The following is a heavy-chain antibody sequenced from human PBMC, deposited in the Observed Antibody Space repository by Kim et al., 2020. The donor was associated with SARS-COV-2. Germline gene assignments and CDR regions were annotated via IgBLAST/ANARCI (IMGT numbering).Heavy chain of an antibody. CDR2: INHSGST. J-gene: IGHJ6*02. CDR3: GWRNYYYYGMDV. Sequence: SETLSLTCAVYGGSFSGYYWSWIRQPPGKGLEWIGEINHSGSTNYNPSLKSRVTISVDTSKNQFSLKLSSVTAADTAVYYCGWRNYYYYGMDVWGQGTTV. V-gene: IGHV4-34*01. CDR1: GGSFSGYY. D-gene: IGHD2-15*01.